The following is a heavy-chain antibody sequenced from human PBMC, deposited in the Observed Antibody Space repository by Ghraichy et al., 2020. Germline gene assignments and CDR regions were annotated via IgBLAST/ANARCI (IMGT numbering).Heavy chain of an antibody. V-gene: IGHV3-15*01. J-gene: IGHJ6*02. Sequence: LSLTCAASGFTFSNAWMSWVRQAPGKGLEWVGRIKSKTDGGTTDYAAPVKGRFTISRDDSKNTLYLQMNSLKTEDTAVYYCTTVMEDRDGMDVWGQGTTVTVSS. CDR2: IKSKTDGGTT. D-gene: IGHD2-15*01. CDR1: GFTFSNAW. CDR3: TTVMEDRDGMDV.